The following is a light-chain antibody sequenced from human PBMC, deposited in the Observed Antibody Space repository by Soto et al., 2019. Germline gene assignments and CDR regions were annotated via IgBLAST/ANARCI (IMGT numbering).Light chain of an antibody. J-gene: IGLJ1*01. CDR1: SSDVGGYNY. Sequence: QSALTQPASVSGSPGQSITISCTGTSSDVGGYNYVSWYQQHAGKAPKLMIYDVSNRPSGVSNRFSGSKSGNTASLTISGLQVEDEADYYCSSYTSSSIPYVFGTGTKVTVL. V-gene: IGLV2-14*01. CDR2: DVS. CDR3: SSYTSSSIPYV.